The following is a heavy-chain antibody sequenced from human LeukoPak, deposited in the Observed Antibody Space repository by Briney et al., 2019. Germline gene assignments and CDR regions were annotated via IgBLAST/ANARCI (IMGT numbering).Heavy chain of an antibody. CDR2: ISAYNGNP. D-gene: IGHD3-22*01. CDR1: GYTFTSFG. V-gene: IGHV1-18*01. CDR3: ARAPGPYDSSGYYSFDY. J-gene: IGHJ4*02. Sequence: ASVKVSCKASGYTFTSFGISWVRQAPGQGLEWMGWISAYNGNPNYAQKFQGRVTMTRDTSTSTVYMELSSLRSEDTAVYYCARAPGPYDSSGYYSFDYWGQGTLVTVSS.